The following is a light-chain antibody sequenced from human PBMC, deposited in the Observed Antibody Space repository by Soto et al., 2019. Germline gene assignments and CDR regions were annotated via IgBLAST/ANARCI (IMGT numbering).Light chain of an antibody. CDR1: SSNIGAGYD. J-gene: IGLJ1*01. CDR3: QFYDSTLSARYV. CDR2: GNI. V-gene: IGLV1-40*01. Sequence: QSVLTQPPSVSVAPGQRVTISCTGSSSNIGAGYDVHWYQQRPGTAPKLLIFGNINRPSGVPDRFSGSKSGTSASLAITGLQAEDEGDYYCQFYDSTLSARYVFGTGTKLTVL.